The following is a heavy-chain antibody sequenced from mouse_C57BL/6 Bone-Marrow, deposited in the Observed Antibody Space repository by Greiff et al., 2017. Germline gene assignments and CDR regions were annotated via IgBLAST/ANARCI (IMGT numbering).Heavy chain of an antibody. Sequence: VKLMESGAELVKPGASVKLSCKASGYNFTEYTIHWVKQRSGQGLEWIGWFYPGSGSIKYNEKFKDKATLTADKSSSTVYMVLSRLTSEDSSVDFCANPEDWRDYDVFDYWGQGTTLTVSS. J-gene: IGHJ2*01. D-gene: IGHD2-4*01. CDR1: GYNFTEYT. CDR3: ANPEDWRDYDVFDY. V-gene: IGHV1-62-2*01. CDR2: FYPGSGSI.